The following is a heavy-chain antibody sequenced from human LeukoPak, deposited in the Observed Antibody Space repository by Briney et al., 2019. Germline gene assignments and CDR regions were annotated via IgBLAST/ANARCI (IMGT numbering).Heavy chain of an antibody. V-gene: IGHV4-61*02. Sequence: SQTLSLTRTVSGGSISSGSYYWSWIRQPAGKGLEWIGRIYTSGSTNYNPSLKSRVTISVDTSKNQFSLKLSSVTAADTAVYYCARDHTPGGLENWFDPWGQGTLVTVSS. D-gene: IGHD2-8*02. CDR1: GGSISSGSYY. CDR2: IYTSGST. CDR3: ARDHTPGGLENWFDP. J-gene: IGHJ5*02.